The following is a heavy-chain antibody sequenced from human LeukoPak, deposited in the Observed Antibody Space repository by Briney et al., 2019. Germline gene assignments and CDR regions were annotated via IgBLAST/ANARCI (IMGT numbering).Heavy chain of an antibody. CDR3: ATMFPYDSSGYYYRSLGAFDI. V-gene: IGHV1-24*01. Sequence: GASVKVSCKVSGYTLTELSMHWVRQAPGKGLEWMGGFDPEDGETIYAQKFQGRVTMTEDTSTDTAYMELSSLRSEDTAVYYCATMFPYDSSGYYYRSLGAFDIWGQGTMVTVSS. CDR2: FDPEDGET. CDR1: GYTLTELS. J-gene: IGHJ3*02. D-gene: IGHD3-22*01.